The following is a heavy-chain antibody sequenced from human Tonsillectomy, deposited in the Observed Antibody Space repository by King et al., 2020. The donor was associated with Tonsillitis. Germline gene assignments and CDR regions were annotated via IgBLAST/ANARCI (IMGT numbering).Heavy chain of an antibody. CDR1: GFTFSDYY. D-gene: IGHD3-10*01. V-gene: IGHV3-11*05. CDR2: MSSSSTYT. Sequence: VQLVESGGGLVKPGGSLRLSCAAFGFTFSDYYMSWIRQAPGKGLEWVSYMSSSSTYTNYADSVKGRFTISRDNAENSLYLQMNSLRAEDTAVYYCARSYLWFGEGVDYWGQGTLAT. J-gene: IGHJ4*02. CDR3: ARSYLWFGEGVDY.